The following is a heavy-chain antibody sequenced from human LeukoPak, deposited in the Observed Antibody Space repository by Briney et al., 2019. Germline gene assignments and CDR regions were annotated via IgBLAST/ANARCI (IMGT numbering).Heavy chain of an antibody. J-gene: IGHJ4*02. Sequence: PSETLSLTCTVSGGSIASYYWSWIRQFPGKGLEWIGYIYYSGSTNYNPSLKSRVTISLDTSKSQFSLKLNSVTAADTAVYYCARAPLTYSSGWYDYWGQGTLVTVSS. CDR1: GGSIASYY. CDR3: ARAPLTYSSGWYDY. CDR2: IYYSGST. V-gene: IGHV4-59*01. D-gene: IGHD6-19*01.